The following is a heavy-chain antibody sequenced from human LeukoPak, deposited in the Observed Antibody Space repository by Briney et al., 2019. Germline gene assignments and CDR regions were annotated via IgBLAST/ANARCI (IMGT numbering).Heavy chain of an antibody. CDR1: GGSFSGHY. CDR2: INHSGST. V-gene: IGHV4-34*01. J-gene: IGHJ4*02. CDR3: ARRQRGYSYGTRIDY. Sequence: PSETLSLTCAVYGGSFSGHYWSWIRQPPGKGLEWIGDINHSGSTNYNPSLKSRVTISVDTSKNQFSLKLSSVTAADTAVYYCARRQRGYSYGTRIDYWGQGTLVTVSS. D-gene: IGHD5-18*01.